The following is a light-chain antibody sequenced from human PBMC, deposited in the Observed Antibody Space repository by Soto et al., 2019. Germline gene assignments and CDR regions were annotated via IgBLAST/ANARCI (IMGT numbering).Light chain of an antibody. V-gene: IGKV1-33*01. J-gene: IGKJ5*01. CDR1: QDIDKY. CDR3: QQYYDLPIT. Sequence: DIQMTQYPSSLSASVGDKVTITCQASQDIDKYLNWYQQKPGKAPKLLIDDASNVETGVPSRFSGSGSGTHFTFTIGSLQPEDIAIYYCQQYYDLPITFGQGTRLEIK. CDR2: DAS.